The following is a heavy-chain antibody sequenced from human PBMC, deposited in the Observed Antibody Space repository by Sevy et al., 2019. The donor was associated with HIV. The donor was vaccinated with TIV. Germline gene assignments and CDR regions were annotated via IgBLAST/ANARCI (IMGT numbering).Heavy chain of an antibody. Sequence: GESLKISCAASGFTFRNYAIHWVRQAPGKGLERVAVISHDGSHKYSADSVKGRFTISRDNSKNTLYLQMNSLRAEDTAMYYCARDPTIYASGWYYFDYWGQGTLVTVSS. J-gene: IGHJ4*02. V-gene: IGHV3-30*04. CDR1: GFTFRNYA. D-gene: IGHD6-19*01. CDR3: ARDPTIYASGWYYFDY. CDR2: ISHDGSHK.